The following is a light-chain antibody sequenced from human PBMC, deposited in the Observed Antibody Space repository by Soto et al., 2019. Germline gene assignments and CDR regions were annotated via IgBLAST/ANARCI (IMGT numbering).Light chain of an antibody. J-gene: IGKJ4*01. CDR3: QQYGSSSLT. CDR1: QSVSSSY. Sequence: EIVLTQSPGTLSLSPGERATLSCRASQSVSSSYLAWYQQKPGQPPRLLIYGASSRATRIPDRFSGSGSGTDFTLTISRLEPEDCAVYYCQQYGSSSLTFGGGTKVEIK. V-gene: IGKV3-20*01. CDR2: GAS.